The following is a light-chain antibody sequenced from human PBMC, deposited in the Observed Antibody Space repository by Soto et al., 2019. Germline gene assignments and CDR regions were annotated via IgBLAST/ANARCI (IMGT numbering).Light chain of an antibody. CDR2: GAS. V-gene: IGKV3-15*01. CDR1: QSVSSN. J-gene: IGKJ2*01. Sequence: EIVMTQSPATLSVSPGERATLSCRASQSVSSNLAWYQQKPGQAPRLLIYGASTRATGIPARFSGSGSGTEFTLTISSLQSEDFAVYYCQQYNNWQNTFGKGTKLEIK. CDR3: QQYNNWQNT.